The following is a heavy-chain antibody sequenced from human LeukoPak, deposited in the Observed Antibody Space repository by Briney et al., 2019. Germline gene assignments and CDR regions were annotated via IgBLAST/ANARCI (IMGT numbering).Heavy chain of an antibody. V-gene: IGHV4-31*03. CDR2: IYYSGST. Sequence: SETLSLTCTVSGGSISSGGYYWSWIRQHPGKGLEWIGYIYYSGSTYYNPSLKSRVTISVDRSKNQFSLKLSSVTAADTAVYYCARANSYYYYGMDVWGQGTTVTVSS. CDR3: ARANSYYYYGMDV. J-gene: IGHJ6*02. D-gene: IGHD4-23*01. CDR1: GGSISSGGYY.